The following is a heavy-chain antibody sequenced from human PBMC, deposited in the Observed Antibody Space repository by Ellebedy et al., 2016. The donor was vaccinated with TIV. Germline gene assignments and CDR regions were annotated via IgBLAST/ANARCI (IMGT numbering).Heavy chain of an antibody. Sequence: GESLKISCAASGFTFTQYWLHWVRQAPGKGPVWVSRINSDGSSTTYADSVKGRFTISRDISKNTLYLQMNSLRAEDTAVYYCAREHMTSTGSPLDYWGQGTLVTVSS. D-gene: IGHD1-1*01. CDR2: INSDGSST. J-gene: IGHJ4*02. CDR1: GFTFTQYW. CDR3: AREHMTSTGSPLDY. V-gene: IGHV3-74*01.